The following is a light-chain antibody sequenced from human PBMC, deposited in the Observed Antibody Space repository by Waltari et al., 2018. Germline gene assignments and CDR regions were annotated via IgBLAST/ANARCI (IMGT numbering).Light chain of an antibody. J-gene: IGLJ3*02. CDR3: QALGTGAWV. V-gene: IGLV3-1*01. CDR1: ILCNKY. Sequence: SYELTQPPSVSVSPGNTASIPCSGDILCNKYASWYQQRPGQHPLLDIYQDTKRPSEIREGFSGSKSANGATLTITGTQAMDGADCYCQALGTGAWVFGGGTKLTVL. CDR2: QDT.